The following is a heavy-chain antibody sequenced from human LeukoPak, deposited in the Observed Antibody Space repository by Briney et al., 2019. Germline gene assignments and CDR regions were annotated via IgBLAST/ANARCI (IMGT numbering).Heavy chain of an antibody. CDR3: ARGLGSYDSSELTWPMISF. CDR2: MNPNSGDT. V-gene: IGHV1-8*01. Sequence: ASVKVSCKASGYTFTSYEINWVRQATGHGLEWMGWMNPNSGDTAYAQKFQGRITMTRSTSITTAYMELSGLRSDDTAVYYCARGLGSYDSSELTWPMISFWGQGTQVTVSS. CDR1: GYTFTSYE. D-gene: IGHD3-22*01. J-gene: IGHJ4*02.